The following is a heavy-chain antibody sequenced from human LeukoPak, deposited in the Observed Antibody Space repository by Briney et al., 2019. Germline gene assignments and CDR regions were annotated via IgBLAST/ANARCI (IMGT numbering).Heavy chain of an antibody. V-gene: IGHV1-58*02. CDR2: IVVGSGNT. J-gene: IGHJ4*02. Sequence: SVKVSCKASGFTFTSSATQWVRQARGQRLEWIGWIVVGSGNTNYAQKFQERVTITRDMSTSTAYMELSSLRSEDTAVYYCAAGTGWLHPNKHWGQGTLVTVSS. CDR3: AAGTGWLHPNKH. D-gene: IGHD5-24*01. CDR1: GFTFTSSA.